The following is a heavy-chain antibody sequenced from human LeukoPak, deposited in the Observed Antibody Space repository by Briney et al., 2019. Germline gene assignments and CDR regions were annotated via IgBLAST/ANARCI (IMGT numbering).Heavy chain of an antibody. Sequence: SETLSLTCTVSGGSISSSSYYWGWIRQPPGKGLEWIGSIYYSGSTYYNPSLKSRVTISVDTSKNQFSLKLSSVTAADTAVYYCARRDYDYVWGSYPPFDYWGQEPWSPSPQ. CDR2: IYYSGST. V-gene: IGHV4-39*01. CDR3: ARRDYDYVWGSYPPFDY. J-gene: IGHJ4*01. CDR1: GGSISSSSYY. D-gene: IGHD3-16*02.